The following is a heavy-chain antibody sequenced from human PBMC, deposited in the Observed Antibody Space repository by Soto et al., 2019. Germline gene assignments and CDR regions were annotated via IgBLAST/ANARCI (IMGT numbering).Heavy chain of an antibody. Sequence: GESLKISCKGSGYSFTSYWIGWVRQMPGKGLEWMGIIYPGDSDTRYSPSFQGQVTISADKSISTAYLQWSSLKASDTAMYYCTVAATYYYDSSGPPRDYFDYWGQGTLVTVSS. V-gene: IGHV5-51*01. J-gene: IGHJ4*02. D-gene: IGHD3-22*01. CDR2: IYPGDSDT. CDR3: TVAATYYYDSSGPPRDYFDY. CDR1: GYSFTSYW.